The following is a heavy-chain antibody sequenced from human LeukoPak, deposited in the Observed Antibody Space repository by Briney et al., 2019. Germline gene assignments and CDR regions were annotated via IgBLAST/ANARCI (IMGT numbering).Heavy chain of an antibody. CDR2: TYHSGST. V-gene: IGHV4-4*02. J-gene: IGHJ5*02. CDR3: ARMGCSGGSCFYNWFDP. CDR1: GGSISSSNW. D-gene: IGHD2-15*01. Sequence: PSETLSLTCAVSGGSISSSNWWSWVRQPPGKGLEWIGETYHSGSTNYNPSLKSRVTISVDKSKNQFSLKLSSVTAADTAVYYCARMGCSGGSCFYNWFDPWGQGTLVTVSS.